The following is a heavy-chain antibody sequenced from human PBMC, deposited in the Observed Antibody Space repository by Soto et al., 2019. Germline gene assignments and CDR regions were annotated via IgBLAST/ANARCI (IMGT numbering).Heavy chain of an antibody. Sequence: QLQLQESGPGLVKSSETLSLTCNVAGGSISSSSYYWGWIRQPPGKGLEWIGSIYYNGNPYDNPSLKGRVTMSVETFENHFSLTSSSVTAADTAVYYCARSGQVGGTDYFDYWGPGTLVTVSS. V-gene: IGHV4-39*02. CDR3: ARSGQVGGTDYFDY. CDR1: GGSISSSSYY. J-gene: IGHJ4*02. CDR2: IYYNGNP. D-gene: IGHD1-26*01.